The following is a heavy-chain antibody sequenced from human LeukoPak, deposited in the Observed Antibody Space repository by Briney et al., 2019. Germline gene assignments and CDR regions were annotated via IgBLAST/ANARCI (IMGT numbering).Heavy chain of an antibody. CDR2: IIPIFGTA. Sequence: ASVKVSCKASGGTFSSYAISWVRQAPGQGLEWMGRIIPIFGTANYAQKFQGRVTITTDESTSTAYMELSSLRSEDTAVYCCARLAAAAPGFDYWGQGTLVTVSS. D-gene: IGHD6-13*01. J-gene: IGHJ4*02. V-gene: IGHV1-69*05. CDR3: ARLAAAAPGFDY. CDR1: GGTFSSYA.